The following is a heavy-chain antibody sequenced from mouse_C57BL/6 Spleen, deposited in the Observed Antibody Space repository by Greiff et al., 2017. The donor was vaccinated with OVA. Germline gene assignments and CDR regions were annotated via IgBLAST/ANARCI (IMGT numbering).Heavy chain of an antibody. J-gene: IGHJ2*01. CDR2: INPSSGYT. D-gene: IGHD2-3*01. CDR3: ARHPYDGYYFDY. CDR1: GYTFTSYT. Sequence: QVQLQQSGAELARPGASVKMSCKASGYTFTSYTMHWVKQRPGQGLEWIGYINPSSGYTKYNQKFKDKATLTADKSSSTAYMQLSSLTSEDSAVYYCARHPYDGYYFDYWGQGTTLTVSS. V-gene: IGHV1-4*01.